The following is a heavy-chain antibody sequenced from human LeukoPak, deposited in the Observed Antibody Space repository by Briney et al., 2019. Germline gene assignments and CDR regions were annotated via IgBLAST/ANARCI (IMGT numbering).Heavy chain of an antibody. V-gene: IGHV4-34*01. CDR1: GGSFSGYY. CDR2: INHSGST. CDR3: AAFYGDYPDY. J-gene: IGHJ4*02. Sequence: PSETLSLTCAVYGGSFSGYYWSWIRQPPGKGLEWIGEINHSGSTNYNPSLKSRDTISVDTSKNQFSLKLSSVTAADTAVYYCAAFYGDYPDYWGQGTLVTVSS. D-gene: IGHD4-17*01.